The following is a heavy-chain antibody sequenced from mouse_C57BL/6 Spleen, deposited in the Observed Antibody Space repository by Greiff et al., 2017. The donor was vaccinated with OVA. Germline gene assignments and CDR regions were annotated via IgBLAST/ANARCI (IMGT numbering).Heavy chain of an antibody. D-gene: IGHD2-3*01. CDR2: IYPGNSDT. Sequence: EVQLQQSGTVLARPGASVKMSCKTSGYTFTSYWMHWVKQRPGQGLEWIGAIYPGNSDTSYNQKFKGKAKLTAVTSASTAYMELSSLTNEDSAVYYCTRGGIYDGYYPFAYWGQGTLVTVSA. CDR3: TRGGIYDGYYPFAY. CDR1: GYTFTSYW. V-gene: IGHV1-5*01. J-gene: IGHJ3*01.